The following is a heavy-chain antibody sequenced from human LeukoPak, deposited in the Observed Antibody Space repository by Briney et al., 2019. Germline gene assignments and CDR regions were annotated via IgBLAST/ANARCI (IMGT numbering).Heavy chain of an antibody. CDR1: GFTVSSNY. CDR3: EILSGYYYGFDY. J-gene: IGHJ4*02. D-gene: IGHD3-22*01. V-gene: IGHV3-66*02. Sequence: GGALRLSCAASGFTVSSNYMSWLRQPPAKGLDGVAVIYSSGSTYYAHSVKRRFTISRENSKKTLYLQLKSLRAEDTAVYYCEILSGYYYGFDYWGQGALVTVSS. CDR2: IYSSGST.